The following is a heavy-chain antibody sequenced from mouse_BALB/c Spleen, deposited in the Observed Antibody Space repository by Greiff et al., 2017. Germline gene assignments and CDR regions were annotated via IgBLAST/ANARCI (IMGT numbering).Heavy chain of an antibody. CDR3: ARRPDYYGSRGFDY. V-gene: IGHV1S29*02. CDR1: GYTFTDYN. CDR2: IYPYNGGT. J-gene: IGHJ2*01. Sequence: EVQLQQSGPELVKPGASVKISCKASGYTFTDYNMHWVKQSHGKSLEWIGYIYPYNGGTGYNQKFKSKATLTVDNSSSTAYMELRSLTSEDSAVYYCARRPDYYGSRGFDYCGQGTTLTVSS. D-gene: IGHD1-1*01.